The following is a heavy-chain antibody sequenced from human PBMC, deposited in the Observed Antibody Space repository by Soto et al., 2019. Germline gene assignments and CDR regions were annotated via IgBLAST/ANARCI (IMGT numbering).Heavy chain of an antibody. CDR2: ISGSGSTA. CDR3: VKGADSSGNYFFDH. D-gene: IGHD3-22*01. Sequence: PGGSLRLSCAASGFTFTNFALTWVRQAPGQGLEWVSTISGSGSTAYYADSVKGRFTISRDNSKNTLYLRKSGLRVEDTAVYYCVKGADSSGNYFFDHWGQGTLVTRLL. V-gene: IGHV3-23*01. CDR1: GFTFTNFA. J-gene: IGHJ4*02.